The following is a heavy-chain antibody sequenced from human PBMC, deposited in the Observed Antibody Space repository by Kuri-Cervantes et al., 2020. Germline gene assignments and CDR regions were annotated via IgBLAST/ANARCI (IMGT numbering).Heavy chain of an antibody. Sequence: GESLKISCAASGFTFSSYWMSWVRQAPGKGLEWVANIKQDGSEKYYVDSVKGRFTISRDNAKNSLYLQMNSLRAEDTAVYYCARGGGVFWLAPNLDYWGQGTLVTVSS. J-gene: IGHJ4*02. D-gene: IGHD3-3*01. V-gene: IGHV3-7*01. CDR1: GFTFSSYW. CDR3: ARGGGVFWLAPNLDY. CDR2: IKQDGSEK.